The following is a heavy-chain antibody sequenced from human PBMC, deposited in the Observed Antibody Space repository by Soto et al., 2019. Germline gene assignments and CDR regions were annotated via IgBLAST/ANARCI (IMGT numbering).Heavy chain of an antibody. J-gene: IGHJ4*02. CDR3: ARQGPDYGGNSVSDY. V-gene: IGHV5-51*01. D-gene: IGHD4-17*01. CDR1: GYSFTSYW. CDR2: IYPGDSDT. Sequence: PGESLKISCQGSGYSFTSYWIGWVRQMPGKGLEWMGIIYPGDSDTRYSPSFQGQVTISADKSISTAYLQWSSLKASDTAMYYCARQGPDYGGNSVSDYWGQGTLVTVSP.